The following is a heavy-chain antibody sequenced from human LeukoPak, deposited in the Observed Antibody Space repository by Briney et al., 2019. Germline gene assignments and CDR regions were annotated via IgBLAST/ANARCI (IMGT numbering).Heavy chain of an antibody. CDR1: GDSVSSNSAV. J-gene: IGHJ4*02. CDR3: ARGVAGSGFDY. CDR2: TYYRSKWSN. Sequence: SQTLSLTCAISGDSVSSNSAVWNWIRQSPSRGLEWLGRTYYRSKWSNDYAVSVKSRITINPDTSKNQFSLRLKSVTPEDAAVYYCARGVAGSGFDYWGQGTLVTVSS. V-gene: IGHV6-1*01. D-gene: IGHD6-19*01.